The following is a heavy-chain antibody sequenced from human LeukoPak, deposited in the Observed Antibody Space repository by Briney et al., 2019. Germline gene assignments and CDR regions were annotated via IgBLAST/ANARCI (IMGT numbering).Heavy chain of an antibody. Sequence: PSETLSLTCTVSGGSISSSSYYWGWIRQPPGKGLEWIGSIYYSGSTYYNPSLKSRVTISVDTSKNQFSLKLSSVTAADTAVYYCARGWLKLPHYWGQGTLVTVSS. V-gene: IGHV4-39*07. D-gene: IGHD3-16*01. CDR2: IYYSGST. J-gene: IGHJ4*02. CDR3: ARGWLKLPHY. CDR1: GGSISSSSYY.